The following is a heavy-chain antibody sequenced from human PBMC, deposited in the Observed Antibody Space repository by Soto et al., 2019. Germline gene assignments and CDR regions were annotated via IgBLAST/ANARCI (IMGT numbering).Heavy chain of an antibody. CDR1: GFTLSAYW. J-gene: IGHJ3*02. CDR2: INRDGSKK. CDR3: ARDVSPGSSSLYLYAFDI. V-gene: IGHV3-7*05. D-gene: IGHD6-13*01. Sequence: EVQLEESGGDLVQPGGSLRLSCAASGFTLSAYWMTWVRQAPGKGLEWVANINRDGSKKCYLGFVRGRFTISRDNVENSLYLQMDRMRAHGTALYYCARDVSPGSSSLYLYAFDIWGQGTMVTVSS.